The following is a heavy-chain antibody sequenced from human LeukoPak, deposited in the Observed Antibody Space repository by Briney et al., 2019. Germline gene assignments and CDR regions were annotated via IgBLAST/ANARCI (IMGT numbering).Heavy chain of an antibody. D-gene: IGHD6-19*01. J-gene: IGHJ4*02. CDR1: GFTFSSYG. Sequence: QSGGSLRLSCAASGFTFSSYGMHWVRQAPGKGLEWVAVISYDGSNKYYADSVKGRFTISRDNSKNTLYLQMNSLRAEVTAVYYCARSSAAGRVDYWGQGTLVTVSS. CDR3: ARSSAAGRVDY. V-gene: IGHV3-30*03. CDR2: ISYDGSNK.